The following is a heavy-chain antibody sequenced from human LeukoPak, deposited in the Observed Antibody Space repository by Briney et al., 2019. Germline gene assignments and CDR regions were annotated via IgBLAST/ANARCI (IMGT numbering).Heavy chain of an antibody. D-gene: IGHD1-1*01. CDR1: GFTFSLSW. Sequence: EGSLRLSCAASGFTFSLSWMHWVRQAPGKGLEWVSSINYDARSRTYADSVKGRPTISRDNAENTLFLQMNSLRVEDSAIYSCVRGAGPGTPFDWGQGILVTVSS. CDR3: VRGAGPGTPFD. CDR2: INYDARSR. V-gene: IGHV3-74*01. J-gene: IGHJ1*01.